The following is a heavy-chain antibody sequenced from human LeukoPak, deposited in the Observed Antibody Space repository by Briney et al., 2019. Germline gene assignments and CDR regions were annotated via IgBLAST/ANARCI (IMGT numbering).Heavy chain of an antibody. J-gene: IGHJ5*02. Sequence: PGGSMRLSCAASGFTFSTYDMNWVRQAPGKGLEWVSFISNSGSIIKYADSVKGRFTISRDNSKNTVYLQVRSLRAEDTAVYYCAKDKARGWFDPWGQGTLVTVSS. V-gene: IGHV3-48*03. CDR2: ISNSGSII. CDR3: AKDKARGWFDP. CDR1: GFTFSTYD.